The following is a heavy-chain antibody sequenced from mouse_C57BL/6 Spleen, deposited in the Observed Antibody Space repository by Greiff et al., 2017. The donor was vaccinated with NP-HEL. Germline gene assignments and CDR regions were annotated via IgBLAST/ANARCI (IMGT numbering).Heavy chain of an antibody. CDR3: ARGITTVVAGNFDV. Sequence: VMLVESGAELARPGASVKLSCKASGYTFTSYGISWVKQRTGQGLEWIGEIYPRSGNTYYNEKFKGKATLTADKSSSTAYMELRSLTSEDSAVYFCARGITTVVAGNFDVWGTGTTVTVSS. CDR1: GYTFTSYG. V-gene: IGHV1-81*01. D-gene: IGHD1-1*01. J-gene: IGHJ1*03. CDR2: IYPRSGNT.